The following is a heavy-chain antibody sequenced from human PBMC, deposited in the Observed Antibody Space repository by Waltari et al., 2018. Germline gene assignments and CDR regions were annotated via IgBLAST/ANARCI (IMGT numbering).Heavy chain of an antibody. CDR2: IYTSGST. J-gene: IGHJ4*02. D-gene: IGHD3-22*01. CDR1: GGSIRSGSYY. V-gene: IGHV4-61*02. Sequence: QVQLQESGPGLVKPSQTLSLTCTVSGGSIRSGSYYWRWIRQPAGKGLEWIGRIYTSGSTNYNPSLKSRVTISVDTSKNQFSLKLSSVTAADTAVYYCARGGDYYDSSGAFDYWGQGTLVTVSS. CDR3: ARGGDYYDSSGAFDY.